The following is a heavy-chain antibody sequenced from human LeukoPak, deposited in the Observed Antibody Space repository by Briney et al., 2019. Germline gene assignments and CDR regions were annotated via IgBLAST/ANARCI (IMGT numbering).Heavy chain of an antibody. CDR1: GFTFSSYA. Sequence: GGSLRLSCAASGFTFSSYALHWVRQGPGKGQEWVGIISYDGTNKNLADSVNGRFTISRDNSKSTLYLQMNSLRAEDTAIYYCARDYGSGLTKGYYLDSWGQGTLVTVSS. V-gene: IGHV3-30*04. CDR2: ISYDGTNK. CDR3: ARDYGSGLTKGYYLDS. D-gene: IGHD3-10*01. J-gene: IGHJ4*02.